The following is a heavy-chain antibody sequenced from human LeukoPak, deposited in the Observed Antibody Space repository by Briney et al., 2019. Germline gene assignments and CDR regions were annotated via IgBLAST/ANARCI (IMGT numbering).Heavy chain of an antibody. J-gene: IGHJ4*02. CDR2: ISGSGGST. Sequence: GGSLRLSCAASGFTFSSYAMSWVRQAPGKGLEWVSAISGSGGSTYYADSVKGRFTISRDDSKNTLYLQMNSLRAEDTAVYYCAKDKRQWLVSYFDYWGQGTLVTVSS. CDR1: GFTFSSYA. CDR3: AKDKRQWLVSYFDY. V-gene: IGHV3-23*01. D-gene: IGHD6-19*01.